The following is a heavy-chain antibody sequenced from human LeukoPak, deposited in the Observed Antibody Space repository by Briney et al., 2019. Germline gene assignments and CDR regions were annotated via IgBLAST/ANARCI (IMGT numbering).Heavy chain of an antibody. V-gene: IGHV4-39*01. Sequence: SETLSLTCTVSGGSISSSSYYWGWIRQPPGKGLEWIGSIYYSGSTYYNPSLKSRVTISVDTSKNTFSLKLSSVTAADTAVYYCARSSHDPYCGGDCYSRWFDPWGQGTLVTVSS. J-gene: IGHJ5*02. CDR2: IYYSGST. CDR1: GGSISSSSYY. CDR3: ARSSHDPYCGGDCYSRWFDP. D-gene: IGHD2-21*01.